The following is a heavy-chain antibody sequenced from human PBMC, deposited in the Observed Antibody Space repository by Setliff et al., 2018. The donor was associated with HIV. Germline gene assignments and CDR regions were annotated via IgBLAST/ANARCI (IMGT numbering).Heavy chain of an antibody. CDR2: IFTGGDT. J-gene: IGHJ6*03. Sequence: PSETLSLTCAVSGVSISGYYWTWIRQPAGKGLEWIGRIFTGGDTNYNPSLKSRVTMSVDTSNNEFSLKLTSVTAADTAVYYCATSTICDGCDYYYMDVWGKGTTVTV. CDR1: GVSISGYY. V-gene: IGHV4-4*07. D-gene: IGHD6-13*01. CDR3: ATSTICDGCDYYYMDV.